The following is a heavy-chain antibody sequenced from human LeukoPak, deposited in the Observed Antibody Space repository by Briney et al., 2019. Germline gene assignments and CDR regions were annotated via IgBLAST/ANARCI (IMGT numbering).Heavy chain of an antibody. Sequence: GGSLRLSCAASGFTFSSCAMNWVRQAPGKGLEWVSYISSSASTMHYADSVKGRFTISRDNSKNTLYLQMNSLRPEDTAVYYCAKDPSYSSSSWDFDYWGQGTLVTVSS. V-gene: IGHV3-23*01. D-gene: IGHD6-6*01. CDR1: GFTFSSCA. J-gene: IGHJ4*02. CDR3: AKDPSYSSSSWDFDY. CDR2: ISSSASTM.